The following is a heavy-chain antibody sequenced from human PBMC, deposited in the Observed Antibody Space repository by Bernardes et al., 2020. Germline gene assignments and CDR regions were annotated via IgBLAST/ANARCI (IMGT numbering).Heavy chain of an antibody. Sequence: SETLSLTCTVLGGSVSSGSYSWSWIWQPTGRGLEWIWYIYYSGSTNYNPSLKSRVTISVNTSKNQFSLKLSSVPAADTAVYYCARIEAGDDYTYGMDVWGQGTTVTVSS. J-gene: IGHJ6*02. V-gene: IGHV4-61*01. CDR3: ARIEAGDDYTYGMDV. CDR1: GGSVSSGSYS. CDR2: IYYSGST. D-gene: IGHD2-21*01.